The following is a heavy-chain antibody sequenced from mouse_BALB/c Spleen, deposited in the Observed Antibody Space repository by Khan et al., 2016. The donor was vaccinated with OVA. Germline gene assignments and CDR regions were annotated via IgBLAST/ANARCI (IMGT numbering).Heavy chain of an antibody. Sequence: EVKLLESGPGLVKPSQSLALTCTVSGSSIPSDYAWNWIRQFPGSKLEWMGYIRNSGNTSYNPSLKSRITITRDTSKNQFFLQLNSVTTEDTATYYCARDGNWYFDVWGEGTTVTVSS. CDR1: GSSIPSDYA. CDR2: IRNSGNT. D-gene: IGHD2-3*01. CDR3: ARDGNWYFDV. J-gene: IGHJ1*01. V-gene: IGHV3-2*02.